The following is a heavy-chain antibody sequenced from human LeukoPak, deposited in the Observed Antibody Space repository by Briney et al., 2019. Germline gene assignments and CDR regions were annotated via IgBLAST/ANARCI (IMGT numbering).Heavy chain of an antibody. V-gene: IGHV4-39*07. J-gene: IGHJ4*02. Sequence: PSETLSLTCTVSGGSISSSSYYWGWIRQPPGKGLEWIGSIYYSGSTYYNPSLKSRVTISVDTSKNQLSLKLSSVTAADTAVYYCVRYQLLWREIDYWGQGTLVTVSS. D-gene: IGHD2-2*01. CDR3: VRYQLLWREIDY. CDR2: IYYSGST. CDR1: GGSISSSSYY.